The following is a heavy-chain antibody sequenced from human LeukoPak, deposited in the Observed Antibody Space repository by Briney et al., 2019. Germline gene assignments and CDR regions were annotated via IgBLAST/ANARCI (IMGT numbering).Heavy chain of an antibody. Sequence: PGGSLRLSCATSGFPFSDFSMTWVRQAPGKGLEWVSTTNSAGTSTYYTESVKGRFTISRDNSKNALYLQMSSLRVDHPAIYYCAKQSYARSLGEGGPGTLVTVSS. V-gene: IGHV3-23*01. CDR3: AKQSYARSLGE. J-gene: IGHJ4*02. CDR2: TNSAGTST. CDR1: GFPFSDFS. D-gene: IGHD2-8*01.